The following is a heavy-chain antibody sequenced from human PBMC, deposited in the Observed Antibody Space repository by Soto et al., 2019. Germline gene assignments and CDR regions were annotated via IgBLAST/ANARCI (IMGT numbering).Heavy chain of an antibody. CDR3: ARGSGADYDFWSGPFDY. V-gene: IGHV1-2*02. Sequence: ASVKVSCKASGYTFTGYYMHWVRQAPGQGLEWMGWINPNSGGTNYAQKFQGRVTMTRDTSISTAYMELSRLRSDDTAVYYCARGSGADYDFWSGPFDYWGQGTLVTVS. J-gene: IGHJ4*02. D-gene: IGHD3-3*01. CDR2: INPNSGGT. CDR1: GYTFTGYY.